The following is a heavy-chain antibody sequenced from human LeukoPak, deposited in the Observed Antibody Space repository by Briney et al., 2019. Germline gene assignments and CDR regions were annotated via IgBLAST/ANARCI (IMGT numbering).Heavy chain of an antibody. V-gene: IGHV4-38-2*02. D-gene: IGHD3-22*01. J-gene: IGHJ4*02. CDR1: GYSISSGYY. CDR3: ARDPGYYDTSGYPAYLDY. CDR2: VYHSGST. Sequence: SETLSLTCTVSGYSISSGYYWGWIRQPPGKGLEWIGSVYHSGSTYYNPSLKSRVTISVDTSKNQFSLKLSSVTAADTAVYYCARDPGYYDTSGYPAYLDYWGQGTLVTVSS.